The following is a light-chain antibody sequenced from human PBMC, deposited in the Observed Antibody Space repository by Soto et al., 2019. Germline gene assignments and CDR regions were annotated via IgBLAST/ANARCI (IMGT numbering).Light chain of an antibody. V-gene: IGKV1-5*03. CDR2: KAS. Sequence: DIQMTQSPSTLSASVGDRVTITCRASQSISSWLAWYQQKPGKAPKLLIYKASSLETGVPSRFSDSGSGTEFTLTISSLQPDDFATYYCQQYNTYPWTFGQGTKVEI. J-gene: IGKJ1*01. CDR3: QQYNTYPWT. CDR1: QSISSW.